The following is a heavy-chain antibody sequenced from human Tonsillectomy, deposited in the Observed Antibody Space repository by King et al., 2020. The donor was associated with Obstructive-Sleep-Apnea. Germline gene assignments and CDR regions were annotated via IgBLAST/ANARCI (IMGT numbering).Heavy chain of an antibody. V-gene: IGHV3-66*01. D-gene: IGHD3-22*01. Sequence: VQLVESGGGLVQPGGSLRLSCAASGFTVSSNYMSWVRQAPGKGLEWVSVIYSGGSTYYTDSVKGRFTISRDNSKNTLYLQMNSLRAEDTAVYYCARDPYYFDRRSPWPWGQGTLVTVSS. CDR3: ARDPYYFDRRSPWP. CDR1: GFTVSSNY. J-gene: IGHJ5*02. CDR2: IYSGGST.